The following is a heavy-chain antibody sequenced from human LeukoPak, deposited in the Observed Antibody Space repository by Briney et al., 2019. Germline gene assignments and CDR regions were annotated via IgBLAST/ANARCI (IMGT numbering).Heavy chain of an antibody. Sequence: GGSLRLSCAASGFIFDDYGMSWVRQAPGKGLEWVSGINWNGGSTGYADSVKGRFTISRDNAKNSLYLQMNSLRPEDTALYYCARRIVGATNWFDPWGQGTLVTVSS. CDR2: INWNGGST. J-gene: IGHJ5*02. CDR3: ARRIVGATNWFDP. V-gene: IGHV3-20*04. CDR1: GFIFDDYG. D-gene: IGHD1-26*01.